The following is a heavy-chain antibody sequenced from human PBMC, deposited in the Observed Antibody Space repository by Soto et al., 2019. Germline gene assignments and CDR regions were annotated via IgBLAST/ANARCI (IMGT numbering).Heavy chain of an antibody. CDR1: GGTFSSYA. J-gene: IGHJ4*02. Sequence: SVKVSCKASGGTFSSYAISWVRQAPGQGLEWMGGIIPIFGTANYAQKFQGRVTITADESTSTAYMELSSLRSEDTAVYYCARGGDHYDSWSGYCDYWGQGTLVTVSS. V-gene: IGHV1-69*13. D-gene: IGHD3-3*01. CDR3: ARGGDHYDSWSGYCDY. CDR2: IIPIFGTA.